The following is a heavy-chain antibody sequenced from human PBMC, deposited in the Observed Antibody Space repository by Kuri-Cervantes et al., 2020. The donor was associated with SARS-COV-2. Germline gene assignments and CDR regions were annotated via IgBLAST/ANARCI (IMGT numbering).Heavy chain of an antibody. D-gene: IGHD1-14*01. V-gene: IGHV4-59*08. CDR3: AGHDHADFYEY. CDR1: GGSISSYY. CDR2: IYYSGTT. J-gene: IGHJ4*02. Sequence: ETLSLTCNISGGSISSYYWSWIRQPPGEGLEWIGYIYYSGTTNYNPSLKSRVAISVDTSKNQFSLNLSSVTAADTAVYFCAGHDHADFYEYWGQGVLVTVSS.